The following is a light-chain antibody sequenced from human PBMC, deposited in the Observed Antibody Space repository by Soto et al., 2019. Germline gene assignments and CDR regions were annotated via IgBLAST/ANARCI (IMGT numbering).Light chain of an antibody. V-gene: IGKV3-15*01. J-gene: IGKJ2*01. CDR3: QHYNNWPPYT. CDR1: QSVSNN. CDR2: GAS. Sequence: EILMTQSPATLSVSPGERATLSCRASQSVSNNLAWYQQKPGQAPRLLIYGASARATGIPARFSGSGSGTEFTLTISSLQSEDFGVYYCQHYNNWPPYTFGQGTKVDIK.